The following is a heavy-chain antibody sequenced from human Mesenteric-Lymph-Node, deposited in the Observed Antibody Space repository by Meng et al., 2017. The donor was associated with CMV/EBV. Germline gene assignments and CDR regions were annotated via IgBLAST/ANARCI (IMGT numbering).Heavy chain of an antibody. CDR1: GFTVSSNY. CDR3: ARDGIGSYYDY. D-gene: IGHD1-26*01. CDR2: ITSSSTSI. J-gene: IGHJ4*02. Sequence: GESLKISCAASGFTVSSNYMSWVRQAPGGGLEWVSSITSSSTSIYYSDSVKGRFTISRDIARSTVYLQMNSLRGEDTAVYYCARDGIGSYYDYWGQGTLVTVSS. V-gene: IGHV3-21*06.